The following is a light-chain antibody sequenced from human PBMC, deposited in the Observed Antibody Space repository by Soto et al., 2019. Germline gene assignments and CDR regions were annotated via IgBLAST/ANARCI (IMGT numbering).Light chain of an antibody. Sequence: EIVLTQSPGTLSLSPGERATLSCRASQSVSSSYLAWYQQKPGQAPRLLIYGASGRATGIPDRFSGSGSGTDFTLTISRLEPEDFAVYYCQHYDSSRTFGQGTKVDI. CDR2: GAS. CDR3: QHYDSSRT. J-gene: IGKJ1*01. V-gene: IGKV3-20*01. CDR1: QSVSSSY.